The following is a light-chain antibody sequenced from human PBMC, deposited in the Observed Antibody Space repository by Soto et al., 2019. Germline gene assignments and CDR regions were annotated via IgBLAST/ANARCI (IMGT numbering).Light chain of an antibody. CDR2: FAS. Sequence: DIQMTQSPSSLSASVGDTVTITCRASQGISTLLAWYQQKPGKAPKSLIYFASSLQSGFPSRFTGSGSGIEFTLTISSLQPEDFASYYCQQFHSYPITSGQGTRLDIK. V-gene: IGKV1D-16*01. CDR3: QQFHSYPIT. J-gene: IGKJ5*01. CDR1: QGISTL.